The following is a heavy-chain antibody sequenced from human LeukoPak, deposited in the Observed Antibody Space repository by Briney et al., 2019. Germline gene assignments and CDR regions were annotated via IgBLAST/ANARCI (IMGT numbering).Heavy chain of an antibody. CDR1: GYTFTSYA. Sequence: ASVKVSCKASGYTFTSYAMHWVRQAPGQRLEWMGWINAGNGNTKYSQKFQGRVTITRDTSASTAYMELSSLRSEDTAVYYCARAGIVGATGAYYFDYWGQGTLVTVSP. CDR3: ARAGIVGATGAYYFDY. V-gene: IGHV1-3*01. J-gene: IGHJ4*02. CDR2: INAGNGNT. D-gene: IGHD1-26*01.